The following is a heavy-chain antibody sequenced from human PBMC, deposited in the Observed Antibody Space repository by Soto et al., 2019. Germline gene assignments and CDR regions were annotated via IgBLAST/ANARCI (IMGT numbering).Heavy chain of an antibody. CDR3: TRHCTNGVCYFSRLGMDV. Sequence: GGSLRLSCAASGFTFSGSAMHWVRQASGKGLEWVGRIRSKANSYATAYAASVKGRFTISRDDSKNTAYLQMNSLKTEDTAVYYCTRHCTNGVCYFSRLGMDVWGQGTTVTVSS. D-gene: IGHD2-8*01. CDR1: GFTFSGSA. J-gene: IGHJ6*02. CDR2: IRSKANSYAT. V-gene: IGHV3-73*01.